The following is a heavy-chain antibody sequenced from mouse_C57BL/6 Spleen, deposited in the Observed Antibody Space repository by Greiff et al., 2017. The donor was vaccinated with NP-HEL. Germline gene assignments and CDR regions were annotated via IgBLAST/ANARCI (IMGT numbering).Heavy chain of an antibody. Sequence: QVQLQQPGAELVMPGASVKLSCKASGYTFTSYWMHWVKQRPGQGLEWIGEIDPSDSYTNYNQKFKGKSTLTVDKSSSTASMPLSSLTSEGSAVYYCERRDYYGSRAPFDYWGQGTTLTVSS. J-gene: IGHJ2*01. V-gene: IGHV1-69*01. CDR1: GYTFTSYW. D-gene: IGHD1-1*01. CDR3: ERRDYYGSRAPFDY. CDR2: IDPSDSYT.